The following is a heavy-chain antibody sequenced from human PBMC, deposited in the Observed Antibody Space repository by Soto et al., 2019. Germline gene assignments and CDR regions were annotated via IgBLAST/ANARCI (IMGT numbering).Heavy chain of an antibody. CDR3: ARIGYSSASLDY. J-gene: IGHJ4*02. V-gene: IGHV3-7*01. D-gene: IGHD6-19*01. Sequence: GGSLRLSCAASGFMFNHYWMTWVRQAPGKGLEWVANMKQDGTVKQYLDSVKGRFTISSDNAKNSVYLQMNSLRAEDTAVYYCARIGYSSASLDYWGQGTLVTVSS. CDR2: MKQDGTVK. CDR1: GFMFNHYW.